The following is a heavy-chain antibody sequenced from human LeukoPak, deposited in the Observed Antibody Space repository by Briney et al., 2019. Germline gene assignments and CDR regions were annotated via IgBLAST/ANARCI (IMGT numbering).Heavy chain of an antibody. CDR3: AREVGKDYGSGSYWYYYYYYMDV. J-gene: IGHJ6*03. Sequence: SETLSLTCTVSGYSITRGSYWGWIRQPPGKGLEWIANIYHSGSTYYNPSLKSRVTISVDTSKNQLSLKLSSVTAADTAVYYCAREVGKDYGSGSYWYYYYYYMDVWGKGTTVTISS. CDR2: IYHSGST. V-gene: IGHV4-38-2*02. CDR1: GYSITRGSY. D-gene: IGHD3-10*01.